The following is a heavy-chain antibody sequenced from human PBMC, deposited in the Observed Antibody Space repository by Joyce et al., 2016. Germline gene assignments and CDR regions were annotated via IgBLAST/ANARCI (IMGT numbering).Heavy chain of an antibody. V-gene: IGHV3-74*01. D-gene: IGHD6-6*01. Sequence: EVQLVESGGGLVQPGGSLRLSCAASGFSFSGYWIHWVRQAPGMGLVWVSRINTDGRSTRFADSVKGRFTSSRDNAKNTLYLQMNSLRAEDTAVYYCVRGISARPGGPNWFDPWGQGTLVTVSS. J-gene: IGHJ5*02. CDR3: VRGISARPGGPNWFDP. CDR1: GFSFSGYW. CDR2: INTDGRST.